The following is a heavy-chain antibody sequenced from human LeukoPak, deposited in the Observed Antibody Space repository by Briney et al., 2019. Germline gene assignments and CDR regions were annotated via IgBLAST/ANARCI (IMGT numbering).Heavy chain of an antibody. CDR1: GGSFSGYY. D-gene: IGHD1-26*01. Sequence: SETLSLTCAVYGGSFSGYYWSWIRQPPGKGLEWIGEINHSGSTNYNPSLKSRVTISVDTSKNQFSLKLSSVTAADTAVYYCAREGAAAYMDVWGKGTTVTVSS. V-gene: IGHV4-34*01. CDR3: AREGAAAYMDV. J-gene: IGHJ6*03. CDR2: INHSGST.